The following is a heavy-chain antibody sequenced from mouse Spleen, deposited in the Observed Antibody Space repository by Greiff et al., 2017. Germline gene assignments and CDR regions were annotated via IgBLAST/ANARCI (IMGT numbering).Heavy chain of an antibody. J-gene: IGHJ1*01. CDR3: ARSGDYDWYFDV. V-gene: IGHV14-1*02. Sequence: EVKLMESGAELVRPGALVKLSCKASGFNIKDYYMHWVKQRPEQGLEWIGWIDPENGNTIYDPKFPGKASITADTSSNTAYLQLSSLTSEDTAVYYCARSGDYDWYFDVWGAGTTVTVSS. D-gene: IGHD2-4*01. CDR1: GFNIKDYY. CDR2: IDPENGNT.